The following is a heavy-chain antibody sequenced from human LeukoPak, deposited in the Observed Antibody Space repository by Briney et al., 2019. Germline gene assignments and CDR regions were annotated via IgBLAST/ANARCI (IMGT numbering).Heavy chain of an antibody. CDR2: ISSSGNNM. D-gene: IGHD5-18*01. CDR3: ATWWIQLWSRDY. CDR1: GFTFNNYN. Sequence: PGGSLRLSCAASGFTFNNYNMIWVRQAPGKGLEWVSYISSSGNNMYYADSVKGRFTISRDNAKNALFLQMNSLRAEDTAVYYCATWWIQLWSRDYWGQGTLVTVSS. V-gene: IGHV3-11*01. J-gene: IGHJ4*02.